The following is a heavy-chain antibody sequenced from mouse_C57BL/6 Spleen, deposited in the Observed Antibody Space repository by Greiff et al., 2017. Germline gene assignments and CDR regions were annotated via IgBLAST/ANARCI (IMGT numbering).Heavy chain of an antibody. CDR2: IYPSDSET. D-gene: IGHD2-5*01. CDR3: ARGGYSNA. J-gene: IGHJ3*01. Sequence: QVQLQQPGAELVRPGSSVKLSCKASGYTFTSYWMDWVKQRPGQGLEWIGNIYPSDSETHYNQKFKGKATLTVDKSSSAAYRQLGSLTAEVSAVYYCARGGYSNAWGQGTLVTVSA. V-gene: IGHV1-61*01. CDR1: GYTFTSYW.